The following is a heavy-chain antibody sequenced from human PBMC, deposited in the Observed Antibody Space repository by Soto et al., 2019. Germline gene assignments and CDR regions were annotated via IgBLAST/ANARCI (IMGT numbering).Heavy chain of an antibody. Sequence: GSLRLSCAASGFTFSSYGMHWVRQAPGKGLEWVAVIWYDGSNKYYADSVKGRFTISRDNSKNTLYLQMNSLRAEDTAVYYCASRSSGYSGYDPFYYYYGMDVWGQGTTVTVSS. J-gene: IGHJ6*02. V-gene: IGHV3-33*01. D-gene: IGHD5-12*01. CDR3: ASRSSGYSGYDPFYYYYGMDV. CDR2: IWYDGSNK. CDR1: GFTFSSYG.